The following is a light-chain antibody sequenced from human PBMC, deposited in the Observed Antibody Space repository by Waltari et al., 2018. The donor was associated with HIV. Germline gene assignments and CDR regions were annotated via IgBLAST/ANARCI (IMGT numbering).Light chain of an antibody. V-gene: IGLV1-51*02. CDR3: GTWDSSLSAVV. CDR2: ENN. J-gene: IGLJ2*01. CDR1: SSNVGHNL. Sequence: QSVLTQPPSVSAAPGQKVTIPCSGSSSNVGHNLVSWYQQLPGTAPKLLMYENNERPSGIPDRFSGSKSGTSATLGITGLQTGDEADYYCGTWDSSLSAVVFGGGTKLTVL.